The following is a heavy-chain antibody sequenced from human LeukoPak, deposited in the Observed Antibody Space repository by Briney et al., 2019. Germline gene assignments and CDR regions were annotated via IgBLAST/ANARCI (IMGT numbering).Heavy chain of an antibody. CDR3: ARDQGSGSGNFDY. J-gene: IGHJ4*02. Sequence: GGSLRLSCAASGFTFSSYAMSWVRQAPGKGLEWVSAISGSGGSTYYADSVKGRFTISRDNSKNTLYLQMNSLRAEDTAVYYCARDQGSGSGNFDYWGQGTLVTVSS. CDR2: ISGSGGST. D-gene: IGHD6-19*01. V-gene: IGHV3-23*01. CDR1: GFTFSSYA.